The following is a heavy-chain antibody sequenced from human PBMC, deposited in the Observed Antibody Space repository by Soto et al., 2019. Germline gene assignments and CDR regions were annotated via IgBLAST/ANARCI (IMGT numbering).Heavy chain of an antibody. J-gene: IGHJ4*02. CDR2: ISGSGGNT. Sequence: EVQLLESGGDLVQPGGSLRLSCAASGFTFSSYAMSWVRQAPGKGLEWVSAISGSGGNTYNVGSVKGRFTISRDNSKNTLYLQMNSLRAEDTAVYYCAKGVYSSGWYSYFDYWGQGTLVTVSS. D-gene: IGHD6-19*01. V-gene: IGHV3-23*01. CDR1: GFTFSSYA. CDR3: AKGVYSSGWYSYFDY.